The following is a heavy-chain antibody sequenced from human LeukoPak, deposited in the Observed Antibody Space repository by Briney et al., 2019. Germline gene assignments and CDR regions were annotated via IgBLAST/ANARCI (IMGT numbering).Heavy chain of an antibody. D-gene: IGHD7-27*01. CDR3: ARAPNRGYYMDV. CDR1: GGSISSSAYY. J-gene: IGHJ6*03. V-gene: IGHV4-39*07. CDR2: IYYTGST. Sequence: PSETLSLTCTVSGGSISSSAYYWDWPRQPPGKGLEWIAIIYYTGSTYYNPSLKSRVTISVDTSKNQFSLKLNSVTAADTAVYYCARAPNRGYYMDVWGKGTTVTVSS.